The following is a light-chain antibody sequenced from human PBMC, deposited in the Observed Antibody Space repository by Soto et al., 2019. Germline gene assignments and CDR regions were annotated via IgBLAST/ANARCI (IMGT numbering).Light chain of an antibody. J-gene: IGKJ1*01. CDR2: GAS. V-gene: IGKV3-15*01. CDR3: QQYNNWTVT. Sequence: EMVMTQSPATLSVSPGERATLSCRASQSVSSNLAWYQQKPGQAPRLLIYGASTRATAIPARFSGSGSGTEFNLTISSLQSEDFAVYYCQQYNNWTVTFGQGTKVDIK. CDR1: QSVSSN.